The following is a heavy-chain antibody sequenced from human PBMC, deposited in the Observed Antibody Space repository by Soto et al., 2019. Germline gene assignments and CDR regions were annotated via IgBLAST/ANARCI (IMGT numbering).Heavy chain of an antibody. V-gene: IGHV1-8*01. CDR1: GYNFNNYE. Sequence: QVQLLQSGAEVKKPGASVKISCKASGYNFNNYEINWVRQAPAQGLEWMGWMKGYSGNPLYAQNFPGRLTLTRDTSTNTAYLESTRPAYEATAIYFCARRRGESDSGLDYWGQGTLVTVSS. J-gene: IGHJ4*02. CDR3: ARRRGESDSGLDY. CDR2: MKGYSGNP. D-gene: IGHD2-21*01.